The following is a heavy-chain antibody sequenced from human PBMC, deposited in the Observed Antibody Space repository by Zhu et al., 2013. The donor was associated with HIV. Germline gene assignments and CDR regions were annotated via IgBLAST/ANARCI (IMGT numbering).Heavy chain of an antibody. D-gene: IGHD6-13*01. Sequence: QVQLVQSGAEVKKPGSSVKVSCKASGGTFSSYAISWVRQAPGQGLEWMGGIIPIFGTANYAQKFQGRVTITADESTSTAYMELSSLRSEDTAVYYCARNLRIAAAAINWFDPWGRGNPWSPSPQ. V-gene: IGHV1-69*01. J-gene: IGHJ5*02. CDR2: IIPIFGTA. CDR3: ARNLRIAAAAINWFDP. CDR1: GGTFSSYA.